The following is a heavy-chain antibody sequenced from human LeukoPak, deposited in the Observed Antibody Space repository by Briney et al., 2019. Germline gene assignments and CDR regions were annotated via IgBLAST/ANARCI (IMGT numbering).Heavy chain of an antibody. D-gene: IGHD3-16*02. CDR2: IYYSGTT. J-gene: IGHJ4*02. CDR1: GGSISTSY. CDR3: ARAYSSYPYYFDS. V-gene: IGHV4-59*01. Sequence: PSETLSLTCTVSGGSISTSYWTWIRQPPGKGLEWIGSIYYSGTTNYNPSLKSRVTISVDTSKNQFFLMVSSVAAADTAVYYCARAYSSYPYYFDSWGQGTLVTVSS.